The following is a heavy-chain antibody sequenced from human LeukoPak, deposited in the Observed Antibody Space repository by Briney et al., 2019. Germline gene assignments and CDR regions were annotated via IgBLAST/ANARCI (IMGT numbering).Heavy chain of an antibody. D-gene: IGHD3-10*01. CDR3: ARDGGATMVRGVATYDS. Sequence: GSLRLSCAASGFTFSRYSMNWVRQAPGKGLEWVSYISRSSSTIHYADSVKGRFTISRDNAKSSLFLQMNSLRAEDTAVYYCARDGGATMVRGVATYDSWGQGTLVTVSS. J-gene: IGHJ4*02. CDR2: ISRSSSTI. V-gene: IGHV3-48*04. CDR1: GFTFSRYS.